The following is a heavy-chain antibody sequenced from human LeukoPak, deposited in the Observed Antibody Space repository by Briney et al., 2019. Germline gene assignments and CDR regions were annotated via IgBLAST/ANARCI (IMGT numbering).Heavy chain of an antibody. J-gene: IGHJ4*02. D-gene: IGHD6-19*01. CDR3: ARDRAVAGYYFDY. CDR1: DGSISSYY. Sequence: KSSETLSLTCTVSDGSISSYYWSWIRQPPGKGLEWIGYIYYSGSTNYNPSLKSRVTISVDTSKNQFSLKLSSVTAADTAVYYCARDRAVAGYYFDYWGQGTLVTVSS. CDR2: IYYSGST. V-gene: IGHV4-59*01.